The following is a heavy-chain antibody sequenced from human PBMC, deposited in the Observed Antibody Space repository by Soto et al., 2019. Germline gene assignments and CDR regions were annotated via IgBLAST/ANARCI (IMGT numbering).Heavy chain of an antibody. CDR1: GYTFTSYA. CDR2: MNAGNGNT. CDR3: ARSIVVVTALDY. J-gene: IGHJ4*02. D-gene: IGHD2-21*02. V-gene: IGHV1-3*05. Sequence: QVQLVQSGAEEKKPGASVKVSCKASGYTFTSYAMHWVRQASGQRLEWMGWMNAGNGNTKYSQKFQGRVTITRDTSASTAYMELSSLRSEDTAVYYCARSIVVVTALDYWGQGTLVAVSS.